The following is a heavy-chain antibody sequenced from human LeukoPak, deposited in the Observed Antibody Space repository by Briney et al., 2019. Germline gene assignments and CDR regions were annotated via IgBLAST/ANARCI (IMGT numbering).Heavy chain of an antibody. Sequence: GGSLRLSCAASGFTFSSYTMSWVRQAPGKGLEWVAVISYDGSNKYYADSVKGRFTISRDNSKNTLYLQMNSLRAEDTAVYYCARGFYYFDYWGQGTLVTVSS. J-gene: IGHJ4*02. CDR3: ARGFYYFDY. V-gene: IGHV3-30*03. D-gene: IGHD2/OR15-2a*01. CDR1: GFTFSSYT. CDR2: ISYDGSNK.